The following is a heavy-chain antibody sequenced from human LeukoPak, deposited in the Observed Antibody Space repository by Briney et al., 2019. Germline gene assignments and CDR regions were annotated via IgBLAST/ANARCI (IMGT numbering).Heavy chain of an antibody. V-gene: IGHV3-21*01. CDR2: ISSSSSYI. Sequence: GGSLRLSCAASGFTFSSYSMNWVRQAPGKGLEWVSSISSSSSYIYYADSVKGRFTISRDNAKNSLYLQMNSLSAEDTAVYYCATAPRDRYFDLWGRGTLVTVSS. J-gene: IGHJ2*01. CDR3: ATAPRDRYFDL. CDR1: GFTFSSYS.